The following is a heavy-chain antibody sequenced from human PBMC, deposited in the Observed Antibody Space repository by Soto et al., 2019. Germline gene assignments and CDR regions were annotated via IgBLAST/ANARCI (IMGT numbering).Heavy chain of an antibody. Sequence: QMYLVESGGGVVQPATPLRLSCVASGFSFSDSGMHWVRQAPGKGLEWVAVISYDGSGKYYSDSVKGRFNISRDNSKNMLYLQMGGLTTEDTAVYYCVKDRRAYYYGSGSDLWGQGTLVTVSS. D-gene: IGHD3-10*01. CDR2: ISYDGSGK. CDR3: VKDRRAYYYGSGSDL. CDR1: GFSFSDSG. V-gene: IGHV3-30*18. J-gene: IGHJ5*02.